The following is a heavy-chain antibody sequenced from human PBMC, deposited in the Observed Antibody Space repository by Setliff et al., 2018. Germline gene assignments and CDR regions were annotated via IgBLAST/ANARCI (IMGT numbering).Heavy chain of an antibody. V-gene: IGHV3-7*01. CDR1: GFTFSTYW. D-gene: IGHD5-12*01. Sequence: GESLKISCVASGFTFSTYWMNWVRQAPGKGLEWVANIKQDGSEKHYADSVKGRFTISRDNAKNSLYLQMNSLRAEDTAVYFCAGPRNGYIYDDFDIWGQGTMVTVSS. J-gene: IGHJ3*02. CDR3: AGPRNGYIYDDFDI. CDR2: IKQDGSEK.